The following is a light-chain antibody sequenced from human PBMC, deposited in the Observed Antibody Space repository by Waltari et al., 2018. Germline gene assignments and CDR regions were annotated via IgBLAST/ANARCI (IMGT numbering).Light chain of an antibody. CDR3: SSFTTGSTGL. Sequence: QSALAQPASVSGSPGQSITISCTGSSSDIGAFDLVSWCQQHPGRAPRLIIINVSARPAGVPNRFSGSKSDNAASLTISSIRSEDESLYYCSSFTTGSTGLFGGGTKLTVL. CDR1: SSDIGAFDL. V-gene: IGLV2-14*03. CDR2: NVS. J-gene: IGLJ2*01.